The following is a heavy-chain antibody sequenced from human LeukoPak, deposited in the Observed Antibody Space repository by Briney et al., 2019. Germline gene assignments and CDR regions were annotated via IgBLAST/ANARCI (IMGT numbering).Heavy chain of an antibody. Sequence: SETLSLTCTVSGGSVSGYYWSWLWQPPGKGLEWIGYIHYSGSTNYNPSLKSRVTISVDTSKNQFSLKLSSVTAADTAIYYCARGGSKQWLVDDSWGQGTLVTVSS. D-gene: IGHD6-19*01. CDR3: ARGGSKQWLVDDS. V-gene: IGHV4-59*02. CDR1: GGSVSGYY. CDR2: IHYSGST. J-gene: IGHJ4*02.